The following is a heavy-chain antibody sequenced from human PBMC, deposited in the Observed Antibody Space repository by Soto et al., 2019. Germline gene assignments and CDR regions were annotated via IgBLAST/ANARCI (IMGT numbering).Heavy chain of an antibody. D-gene: IGHD7-27*01. CDR1: GFTFSSYA. CDR3: VKGSDLGSPHAFDI. J-gene: IGHJ3*02. CDR2: ISSNGGST. V-gene: IGHV3-64D*06. Sequence: GGSLRLSCSASGFTFSSYAMHWVRRAPGKGLEYVSAISSNGGSTYYADSVKGRFTISRDNSKNTLYLQMSSLRAEYTAVYYCVKGSDLGSPHAFDIWGQGTMVTVSS.